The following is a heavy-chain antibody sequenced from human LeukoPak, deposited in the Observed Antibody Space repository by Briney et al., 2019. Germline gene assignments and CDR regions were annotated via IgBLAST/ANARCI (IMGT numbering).Heavy chain of an antibody. CDR1: GFTFSSYG. D-gene: IGHD3-22*01. J-gene: IGHJ4*02. Sequence: GGSLRLSCAASGFTFSSYGMHWVRQAPGKGLEWVAVIWYDGSNKYYADSVKGRFTISRDNAKNSLYLQMNSLRAEDTAVYYCARADSTMVVWYFDYWGQGALVTVSS. CDR3: ARADSTMVVWYFDY. V-gene: IGHV3-33*01. CDR2: IWYDGSNK.